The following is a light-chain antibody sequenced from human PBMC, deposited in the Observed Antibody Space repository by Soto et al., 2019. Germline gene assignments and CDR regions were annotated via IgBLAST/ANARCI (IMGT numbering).Light chain of an antibody. CDR2: RND. CDR3: AAWDDTVRSYV. V-gene: IGLV1-47*01. Sequence: QSVLTQPSSVSGTPGQGVTISCSGSISNIGNNDVYWFQQLPGTAPKVLSNRNDQRPSGVPDRFSGSKSGTSASLAISGLRSEDEADSYCAAWDDTVRSYVFGTGTKRTVL. CDR1: ISNIGNND. J-gene: IGLJ1*01.